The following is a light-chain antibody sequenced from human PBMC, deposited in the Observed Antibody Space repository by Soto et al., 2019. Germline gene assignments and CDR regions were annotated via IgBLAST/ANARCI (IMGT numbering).Light chain of an antibody. CDR1: SCDVGGYDY. CDR3: RSYTNTNTLYV. J-gene: IGLJ1*01. CDR2: EVR. V-gene: IGLV2-14*01. Sequence: QSVLTQPASVSGSPGQSITISCTGTSCDVGGYDYVSWYQQYPGNAPILLIYEVRNRPSGVSSRFSGSKSGNTASLTISGLQAEDEADYYCRSYTNTNTLYVFGTGAKVNVL.